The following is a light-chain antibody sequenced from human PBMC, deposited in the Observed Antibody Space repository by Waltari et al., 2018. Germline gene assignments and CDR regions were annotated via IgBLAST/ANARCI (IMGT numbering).Light chain of an antibody. V-gene: IGKV2-29*02. J-gene: IGKJ1*01. CDR3: MQGRHPWT. CDR1: QSLLHSDRKTY. Sequence: DIVMTQSQLSLSVTPGQPDSITCKSSQSLLHSDRKTYLCWYVYKPGQSPQLLIYEVSRRLSGVSYRFSGSGSATDFTLKISRVEAEDVGVYFCMQGRHPWTFGQGTKVDIK. CDR2: EVS.